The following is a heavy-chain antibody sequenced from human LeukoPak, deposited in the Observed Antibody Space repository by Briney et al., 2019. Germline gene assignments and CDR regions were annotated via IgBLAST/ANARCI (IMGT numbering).Heavy chain of an antibody. CDR1: GFTFSSYS. D-gene: IGHD2-2*01. J-gene: IGHJ6*02. V-gene: IGHV3-21*01. CDR2: ISSSSSYI. Sequence: GGSLRLSCAASGFTFSSYSMNWVRQAPGKGLEWVSSISSSSSYIYYADSVEGRFTISRDNAKNSLYLQMNSLRAEDTAVYYCARETDRYCSSTSCYGYYYYGMDVWGQGTTVTVSS. CDR3: ARETDRYCSSTSCYGYYYYGMDV.